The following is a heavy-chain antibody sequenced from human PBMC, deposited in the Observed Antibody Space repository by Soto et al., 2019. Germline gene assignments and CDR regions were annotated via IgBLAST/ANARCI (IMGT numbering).Heavy chain of an antibody. CDR2: IYYSGST. J-gene: IGHJ5*02. Sequence: QLQLQESGPGLVKPSETLSLTCTVSGGSISSGRYYWGWIRQPPGKGLEWIGSIYYSGSTYSNPSLKSRVTIFVDTSKNQFPLRLSSVTAADTAVYYCARHSDCSGGSCYSEYFAVGNWFDPWGQGTLVTVSS. CDR1: GGSISSGRYY. D-gene: IGHD2-15*01. V-gene: IGHV4-39*01. CDR3: ARHSDCSGGSCYSEYFAVGNWFDP.